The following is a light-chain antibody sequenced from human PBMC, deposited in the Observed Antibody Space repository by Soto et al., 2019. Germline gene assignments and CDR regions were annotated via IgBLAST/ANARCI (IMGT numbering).Light chain of an antibody. Sequence: EIVMTQSPDTLSVSPGERATLSCRASQAIRSNLAWYQQKPGQAPRLLIYDASSRATGVPDRFSGSGSGTDFTLSISSLQSEDSAVYFCQQYHSWPPLTFGGGTKVDIK. CDR1: QAIRSN. CDR2: DAS. J-gene: IGKJ4*01. V-gene: IGKV3-15*01. CDR3: QQYHSWPPLT.